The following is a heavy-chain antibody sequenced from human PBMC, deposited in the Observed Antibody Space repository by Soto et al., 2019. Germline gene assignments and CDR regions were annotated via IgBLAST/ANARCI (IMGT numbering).Heavy chain of an antibody. CDR1: GGTFSSYA. V-gene: IGHV1-69*12. Sequence: QVQLVQSGAEVKKTGSSVKVSCKASGGTFSSYAISWVRQAPGQGLEWMGGIIPIFGTANYAQKFQGRVTITADETTSTAYMELSRLRSEDTAVYYCAIERIGYDYRGYYFDYRGQGTLGTVS. CDR3: AIERIGYDYRGYYFDY. J-gene: IGHJ4*02. D-gene: IGHD5-12*01. CDR2: IIPIFGTA.